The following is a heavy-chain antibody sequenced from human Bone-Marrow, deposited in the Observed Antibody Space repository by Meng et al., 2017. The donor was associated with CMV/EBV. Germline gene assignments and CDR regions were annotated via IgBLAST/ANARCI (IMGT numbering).Heavy chain of an antibody. V-gene: IGHV3-7*01. CDR2: IKQDGSEK. J-gene: IGHJ4*02. D-gene: IGHD4-11*01. CDR3: AREQYYFYY. Sequence: GESLKISCAASGFTFDDYGMSWVRQAPGKGLEWVANIKQDGSEKYYVDSVKGRFTISRDNSKNTLYLQMNSLRAKDTAVYYCAREQYYFYYWGQGTLVTVSS. CDR1: GFTFDDYG.